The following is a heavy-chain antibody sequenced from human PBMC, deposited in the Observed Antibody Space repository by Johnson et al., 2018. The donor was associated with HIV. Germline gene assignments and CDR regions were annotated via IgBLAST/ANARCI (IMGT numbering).Heavy chain of an antibody. J-gene: IGHJ3*02. Sequence: QVQVLESGGGVVQPGRSLRLSCAASGFTFSSYALHWVRQAPGKGLEWVAVMSFDGSNRYYADSVKGRFTISRDKSKNTLYLQMNSLRDEDTAVYYCARGTYYYGSGSSHSDAFDIWGQGTMVTVSS. CDR2: MSFDGSNR. V-gene: IGHV3-30*04. D-gene: IGHD3-10*01. CDR1: GFTFSSYA. CDR3: ARGTYYYGSGSSHSDAFDI.